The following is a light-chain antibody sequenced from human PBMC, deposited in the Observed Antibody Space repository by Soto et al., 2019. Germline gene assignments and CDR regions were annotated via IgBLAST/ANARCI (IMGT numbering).Light chain of an antibody. Sequence: DIQMTQSPSSLSASVGDTVTITCRSSQDVGRWLSWYQQKPGKAPKILIFATSSLQSGVPSRFSGSGSGTDFTLTISSLQSEDFATDYCQQARSFPVTFGQGTRLEI. CDR1: QDVGRW. V-gene: IGKV1D-12*01. CDR3: QQARSFPVT. CDR2: ATS. J-gene: IGKJ5*01.